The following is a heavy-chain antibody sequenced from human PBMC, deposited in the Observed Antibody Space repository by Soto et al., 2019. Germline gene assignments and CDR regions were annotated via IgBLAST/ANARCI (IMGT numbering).Heavy chain of an antibody. CDR2: IYSGGST. D-gene: IGHD2-15*01. J-gene: IGHJ4*02. Sequence: EVQLVESGGGLIQPGGSLRLSCAASGFTVSSNYMSWVRQAPGKGLEWVSVIYSGGSTYYADSVKGRVTIARDNSKTPQYQQMKRLRAEDTAGYYCARGSIGYCSGGSCYLGYWGQGTLVTVSS. CDR3: ARGSIGYCSGGSCYLGY. V-gene: IGHV3-53*01. CDR1: GFTVSSNY.